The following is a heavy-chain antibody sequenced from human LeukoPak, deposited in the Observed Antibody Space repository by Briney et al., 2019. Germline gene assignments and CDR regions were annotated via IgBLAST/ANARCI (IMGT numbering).Heavy chain of an antibody. CDR1: GYTFTSYG. J-gene: IGHJ6*02. CDR2: ISAYNGNT. Sequence: AASVKVSCTASGYTFTSYGISWVRQAPGQGLEWMGWISAYNGNTSYAQKLQGRVTMTTDTSTSTAYMELRSLRSDDTAVYYCARGYDIVVVPAAQPTRHYYYYYGMDVWGQGTTVTVSS. V-gene: IGHV1-18*01. CDR3: ARGYDIVVVPAAQPTRHYYYYYGMDV. D-gene: IGHD2-2*01.